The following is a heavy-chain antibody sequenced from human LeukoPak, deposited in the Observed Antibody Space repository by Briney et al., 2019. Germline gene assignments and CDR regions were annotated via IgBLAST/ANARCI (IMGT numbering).Heavy chain of an antibody. V-gene: IGHV4-61*02. CDR2: IYTSGST. CDR1: GGSISSGSYY. Sequence: SETLSLTCTVSGGSISSGSYYWSWIRQPAGKGLEWIGRIYTSGSTNYNPSLKSRVTISVDASKNQFSLKLSSVTAADTAVYYCASSSIAAAGTSWWFDPWGQGTLVTVSS. D-gene: IGHD6-13*01. CDR3: ASSSIAAAGTSWWFDP. J-gene: IGHJ5*02.